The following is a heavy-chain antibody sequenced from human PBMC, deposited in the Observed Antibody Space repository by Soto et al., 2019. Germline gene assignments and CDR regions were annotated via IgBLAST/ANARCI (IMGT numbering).Heavy chain of an antibody. D-gene: IGHD6-6*01. Sequence: QVQLMQSGGEVKMPGASVEVSCKTSGYMFTTYGMSWVRQAPGQGLEWMAWISAYNGNKKYAQKFEGRVTMTTDTSTSTVSMELRALTSDDTAIYYCARTGGGMAARPLEYWGQGTLVIVSS. CDR3: ARTGGGMAARPLEY. CDR2: ISAYNGNK. V-gene: IGHV1-18*01. J-gene: IGHJ4*02. CDR1: GYMFTTYG.